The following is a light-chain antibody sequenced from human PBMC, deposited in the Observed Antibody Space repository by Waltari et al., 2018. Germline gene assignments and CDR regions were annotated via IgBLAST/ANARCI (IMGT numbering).Light chain of an antibody. CDR3: QRYDNYPPT. Sequence: DIQMTQSPSTLSASVGDRVTITCRASQSISHWLAWYQQKPGKAPKLLISKASTLAYEVPSRFSGSGSGTEFTLTITNLQPDDFATFYCQRYDNYPPTFGGGTKVEIK. J-gene: IGKJ4*01. CDR1: QSISHW. V-gene: IGKV1-5*03. CDR2: KAS.